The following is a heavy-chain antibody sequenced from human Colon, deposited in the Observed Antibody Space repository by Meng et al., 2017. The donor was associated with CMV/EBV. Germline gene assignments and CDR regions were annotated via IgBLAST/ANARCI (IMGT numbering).Heavy chain of an antibody. D-gene: IGHD4-11*01. CDR3: ARASNSSFDP. CDR2: ISHDGTKK. CDR1: GFTFSAYP. J-gene: IGHJ5*02. V-gene: IGHV3-30*04. Sequence: GESLKISCAASGFTFSAYPIHWVRQAPGKGLEWVTIISHDGTKKYYAESVKGRFTISRYNSQNTVSVQMNSLRGDDTAIYYCARASNSSFDPWGQGTLVTVSS.